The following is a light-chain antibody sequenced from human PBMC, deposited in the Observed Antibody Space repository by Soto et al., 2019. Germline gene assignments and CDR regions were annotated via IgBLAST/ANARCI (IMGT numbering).Light chain of an antibody. V-gene: IGKV1-8*01. CDR3: QQSYSSPIT. Sequence: AIRMTQSPSSFSASTGERVTITCRASQGISSYLAWYQQKPGKAPTLLVYAASTLQYGVPSRFSGSGSGTDFTLTISSLQPEDFATYYCQQSYSSPITFGQGTRLEIK. J-gene: IGKJ5*01. CDR2: AAS. CDR1: QGISSY.